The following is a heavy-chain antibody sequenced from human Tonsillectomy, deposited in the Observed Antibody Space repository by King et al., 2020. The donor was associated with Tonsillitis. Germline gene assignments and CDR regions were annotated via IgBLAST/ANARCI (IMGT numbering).Heavy chain of an antibody. CDR1: GFTFSSYS. CDR3: ALTYSSGWSGSY. CDR2: ISSSSSYI. Sequence: EVQLVESGGGLVKPGGSLRLSCAASGFTFSSYSMNWVRQAPGKGLEWVSSISSSSSYIYYADSVKGRFTISRDNAKNSLYLQMNSLRVEDTAVYYCALTYSSGWSGSYWGQGTLVTVSS. D-gene: IGHD6-19*01. V-gene: IGHV3-21*01. J-gene: IGHJ4*02.